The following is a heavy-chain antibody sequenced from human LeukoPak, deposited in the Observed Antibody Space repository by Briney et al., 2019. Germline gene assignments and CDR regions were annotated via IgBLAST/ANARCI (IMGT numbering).Heavy chain of an antibody. D-gene: IGHD6-13*01. Sequence: SRQPPGXXXEWIXYIYHSGSTNYNPSLQSRVTISVDTSKNQFSLNLNSVTAADTAVYYCARAGSSSWYLKSYFDYWGQGTLVTVSS. CDR2: IYHSGST. J-gene: IGHJ4*02. CDR3: ARAGSSSWYLKSYFDY. V-gene: IGHV4-59*01.